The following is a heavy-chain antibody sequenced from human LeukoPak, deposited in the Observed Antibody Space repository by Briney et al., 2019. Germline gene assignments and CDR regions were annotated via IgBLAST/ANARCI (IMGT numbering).Heavy chain of an antibody. D-gene: IGHD3-3*01. J-gene: IGHJ4*02. CDR1: GGSISSSSYY. CDR2: IYYSGST. Sequence: SETLSLTCTVSGGSISSSSYYWGWIRQPPGKGLEWIGSIYYSGSTYYNPSLKSRVTISVDTSKNQFSLKLSSVTAADTAVYYCARRGGGIFGVVYYFDYWGQGTLVTVSS. CDR3: ARRGGGIFGVVYYFDY. V-gene: IGHV4-39*01.